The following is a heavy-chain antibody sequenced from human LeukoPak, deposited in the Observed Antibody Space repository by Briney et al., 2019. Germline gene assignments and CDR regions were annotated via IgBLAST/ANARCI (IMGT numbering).Heavy chain of an antibody. Sequence: GGSLRLSCAASGFTFSTFAMIWVRQPPGKGLEWVSSIFPSGGEIHYADSVRGRFTISRDNSKSTLSLQMNSLRAEDTAVYYCARGILQLLDAFDIWGQGTMVTVSS. V-gene: IGHV3-23*01. CDR2: IFPSGGEI. CDR3: ARGILQLLDAFDI. D-gene: IGHD2-2*01. J-gene: IGHJ3*02. CDR1: GFTFSTFA.